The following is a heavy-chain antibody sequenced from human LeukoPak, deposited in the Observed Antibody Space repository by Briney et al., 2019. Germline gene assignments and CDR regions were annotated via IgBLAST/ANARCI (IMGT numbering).Heavy chain of an antibody. Sequence: GESLKISCKGSGFSFTSYWIGWVRQMPGKGLEYMGIIYPADSDTRYSPSFQGQVTISADKSISTAYLQWSSLKASDTAMYYCARPGQLGEYTPYYFDFWGQGTLVTVSS. D-gene: IGHD3-16*01. CDR2: IYPADSDT. CDR1: GFSFTSYW. J-gene: IGHJ4*02. V-gene: IGHV5-51*01. CDR3: ARPGQLGEYTPYYFDF.